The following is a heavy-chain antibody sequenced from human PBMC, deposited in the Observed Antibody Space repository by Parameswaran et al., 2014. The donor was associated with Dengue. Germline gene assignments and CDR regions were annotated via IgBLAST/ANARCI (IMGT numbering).Heavy chain of an antibody. D-gene: IGHD2-2*02. Sequence: WIRQPPGKGLEWIGYIYYSGSTNYNPSLKSRVTISVDTSKNQFSLKLSSVTAADTAVYYCAREGYCSSTSCYTGYFQHWGQGTLVTVSS. J-gene: IGHJ1*01. CDR3: AREGYCSSTSCYTGYFQH. CDR2: IYYSGST. V-gene: IGHV4-59*01.